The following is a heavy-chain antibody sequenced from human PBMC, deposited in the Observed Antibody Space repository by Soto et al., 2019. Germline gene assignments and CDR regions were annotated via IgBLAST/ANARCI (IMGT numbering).Heavy chain of an antibody. Sequence: QVQLVQSGAEVKKPGASVKVSCKASGYTFTSYDINSVRQATGQGLEWMGWMNPNSGNTGYAQKFQGRVTMTRNTSISTAYMELSSLRSEDTAVYYCARGNGVVAATGAPGCDYWGQGTLVTVSS. CDR3: ARGNGVVAATGAPGCDY. D-gene: IGHD2-15*01. J-gene: IGHJ4*02. V-gene: IGHV1-8*01. CDR2: MNPNSGNT. CDR1: GYTFTSYD.